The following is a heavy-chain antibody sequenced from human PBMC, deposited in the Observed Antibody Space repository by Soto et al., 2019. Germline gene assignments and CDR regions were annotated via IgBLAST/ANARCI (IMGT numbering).Heavy chain of an antibody. V-gene: IGHV3-23*01. CDR2: ISGSGSGT. CDR1: GFTFSSYA. CDR3: AKDQIGYYKPIDY. J-gene: IGHJ4*02. D-gene: IGHD3-9*01. Sequence: PGGSLRLSCAASGFTFSSYAMSWVRQAPGKGLEWVSSISGSGSGTYYADSVKGRFTISRDNSKNTLYLQMNSLRAEDTAVYYCAKDQIGYYKPIDYWGRGTLVTVSS.